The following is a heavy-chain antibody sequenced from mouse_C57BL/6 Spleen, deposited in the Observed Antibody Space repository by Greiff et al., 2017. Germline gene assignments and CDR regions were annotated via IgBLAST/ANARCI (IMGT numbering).Heavy chain of an antibody. CDR2: INPSSGYT. Sequence: QVQLQQSGAELARPGASVKMSCKASGYTFTSYTMHWVKQRPGQGLEWIGYINPSSGYTKYNQKFKDKATLTADKSSSTAYLQLSSLTSEDSAVYYCARDDHDGVDYWGQGTTLTVSS. CDR3: ARDDHDGVDY. V-gene: IGHV1-4*01. J-gene: IGHJ2*01. CDR1: GYTFTSYT. D-gene: IGHD2-4*01.